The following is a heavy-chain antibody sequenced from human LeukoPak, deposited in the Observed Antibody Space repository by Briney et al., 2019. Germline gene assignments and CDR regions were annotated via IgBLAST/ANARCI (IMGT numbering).Heavy chain of an antibody. CDR2: ISGDGGRT. D-gene: IGHD3-16*02. CDR3: AKDTSSCIDC. CDR1: GFTFNDYT. J-gene: IGHJ4*02. Sequence: GRSLRLSCAASGFTFNDYTMHWVRQAPGKGLEWVSLISGDGGRTYYADSVKGRFTISRDNRKNSLYLQLNSLRIEDTALYYCAKDTSSCIDCWGQGTLVTVSS. V-gene: IGHV3-43*02.